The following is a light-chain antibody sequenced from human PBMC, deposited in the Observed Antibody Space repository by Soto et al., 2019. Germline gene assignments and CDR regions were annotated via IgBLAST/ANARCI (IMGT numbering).Light chain of an antibody. CDR3: QQSHTTPWT. CDR2: KAS. CDR1: QTISNW. Sequence: DIQLTQSPSSLSASVGDRITITCRSSQTISNWLAWYQQKPGKAPKLLIYKASTLESAVPSRFSGSGSGTDFTLTISSLQPEDFATYYCQQSHTTPWTFGQGTKVDIK. J-gene: IGKJ1*01. V-gene: IGKV1-5*03.